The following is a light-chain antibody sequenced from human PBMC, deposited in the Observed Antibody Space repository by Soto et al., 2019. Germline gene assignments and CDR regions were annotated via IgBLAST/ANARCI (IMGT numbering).Light chain of an antibody. CDR2: AAS. CDR3: QQSYSFPPYT. Sequence: DIQMTQSPSSLSASVGDRVTITCRASQSISSYLNWYQQKPGKAPKLLIYAASNLQSGVPSRFSGSGSGTDFTLTINSLQPEDFATYYCQQSYSFPPYTFGQGTKLEIK. V-gene: IGKV1-39*01. CDR1: QSISSY. J-gene: IGKJ2*01.